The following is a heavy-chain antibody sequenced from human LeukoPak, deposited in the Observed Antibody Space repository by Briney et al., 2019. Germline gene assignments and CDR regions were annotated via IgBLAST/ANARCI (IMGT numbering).Heavy chain of an antibody. J-gene: IGHJ4*02. CDR1: GYTLTELS. V-gene: IGHV1-24*01. CDR3: ATCVYDSSGYFSFDY. Sequence: ASVKVSCKVSGYTLTELSMHWVRQAPGKGLEWMGGFDPEDGETIYAQKFQGRVTMTEDTSTDTAYMELSSLRSEDTAVYYCATCVYDSSGYFSFDYWGQGTLATVSS. CDR2: FDPEDGET. D-gene: IGHD3-22*01.